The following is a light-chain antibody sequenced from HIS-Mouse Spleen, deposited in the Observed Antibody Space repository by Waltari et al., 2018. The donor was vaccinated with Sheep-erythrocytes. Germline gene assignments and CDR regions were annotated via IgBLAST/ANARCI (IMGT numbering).Light chain of an antibody. V-gene: IGLV3-1*01. Sequence: YERTQPPSVAVSPGQTARRRGEGETLGDKYACWYQQKPGQSPVLVIYQDSKRPSGIPGRVSGSNSGNTATLTISGTPSLSLPDSSCPAWYRLPVVFVGGPKLTVL. J-gene: IGLJ2*01. CDR1: TLGDKY. CDR3: PAWYRLPVV. CDR2: QDS.